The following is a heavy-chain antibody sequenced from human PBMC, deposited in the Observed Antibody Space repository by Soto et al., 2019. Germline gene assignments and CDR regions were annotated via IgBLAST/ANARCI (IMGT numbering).Heavy chain of an antibody. CDR3: ASEGKGLCTNGVCFYY. V-gene: IGHV1-69*01. D-gene: IGHD2-8*01. CDR2: IIPIFGTA. CDR1: GGTFSSYA. Sequence: QVQLVQSGAEVKKPGSSVKVSCKASGGTFSSYAISWVRQAPGQGLEWMGGIIPIFGTANYAQKFQGRVTITADESTSTAYMELSSLISEDTAVYYCASEGKGLCTNGVCFYYWGQGTLVTVSS. J-gene: IGHJ4*02.